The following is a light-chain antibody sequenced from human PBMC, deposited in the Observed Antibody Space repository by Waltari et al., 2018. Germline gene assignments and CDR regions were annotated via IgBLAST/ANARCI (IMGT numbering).Light chain of an antibody. V-gene: IGLV2-18*02. Sequence: QSAMTQPPSVSGSPGQSVTISCTGTSSDVGRYNRVSWYQQPPGPAPKLMIYEVSNRPAGVSDRFSGAKSGNTASRTISGLQAEDEADYYCSSYTSSSTSFGGGTKLTVL. CDR3: SSYTSSSTS. CDR1: SSDVGRYNR. CDR2: EVS. J-gene: IGLJ2*01.